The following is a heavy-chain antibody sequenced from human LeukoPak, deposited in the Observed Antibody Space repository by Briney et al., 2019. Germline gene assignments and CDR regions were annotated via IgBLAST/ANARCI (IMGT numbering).Heavy chain of an antibody. CDR2: IIPIFGTA. CDR1: GGTFSSYA. CDR3: AREATYCGGDCYDY. Sequence: ASVKVSCKASGGTFSSYAISWVRQAPGRGLEWMGGIIPIFGTANYAQKFQGRVTITTDESTSTAYMELSSLRSEDTAVYYCAREATYCGGDCYDYWGQGTLVTVSS. V-gene: IGHV1-69*05. J-gene: IGHJ4*02. D-gene: IGHD2-21*02.